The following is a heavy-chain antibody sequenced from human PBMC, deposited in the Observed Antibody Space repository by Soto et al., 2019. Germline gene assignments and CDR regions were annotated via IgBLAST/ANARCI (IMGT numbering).Heavy chain of an antibody. V-gene: IGHV4-31*03. D-gene: IGHD3-22*01. CDR2: IYYSGST. Sequence: PSETLSLTCTVSGGSISSGGYYWSWIRQHPGKGLEWIGYIYYSGSTYYNPSLKSRVTISVDTSKNQFSLKLSSVTAADTAVYYCARWVHSSGPQPLFDYWGQGTLVTVSS. CDR1: GGSISSGGYY. J-gene: IGHJ4*02. CDR3: ARWVHSSGPQPLFDY.